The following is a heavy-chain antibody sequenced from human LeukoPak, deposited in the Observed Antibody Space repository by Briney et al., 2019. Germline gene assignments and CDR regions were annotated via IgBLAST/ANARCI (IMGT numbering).Heavy chain of an antibody. CDR3: AREVVAAAGTVDY. J-gene: IGHJ4*02. V-gene: IGHV4-61*01. D-gene: IGHD6-13*01. CDR2: IHYSGST. CDR1: GGSISSSSYY. Sequence: PSETLSLTCTVSGGSISSSSYYWGWIRQPPGKGLEWIGYIHYSGSTNYNPSLKSRVTISVDTSKNQFSLILSSVTTADTAVYYCAREVVAAAGTVDYWGQGTLVTVSS.